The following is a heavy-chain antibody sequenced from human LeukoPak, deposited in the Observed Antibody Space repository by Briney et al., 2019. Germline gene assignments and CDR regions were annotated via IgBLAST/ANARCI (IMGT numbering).Heavy chain of an antibody. J-gene: IGHJ4*02. D-gene: IGHD1-26*01. CDR1: GGSISSTDYY. Sequence: ASQTLSLTCTVSGGSISSTDYYWRWSRQPPGKGLEWIEYIYYSGSTYQNPSLKSRVTISVDTSKNQFSLKLNSVTAADTAVYYCARGDGKSNYVGYWGQGTLVTVSS. CDR3: ARGDGKSNYVGY. CDR2: IYYSGST. V-gene: IGHV4-30-4*08.